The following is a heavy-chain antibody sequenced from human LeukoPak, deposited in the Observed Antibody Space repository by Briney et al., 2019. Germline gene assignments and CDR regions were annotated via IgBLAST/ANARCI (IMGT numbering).Heavy chain of an antibody. V-gene: IGHV1-46*01. CDR3: ARAIPDDGGCFDY. D-gene: IGHD2-8*01. J-gene: IGHJ4*02. CDR2: INPSGGST. Sequence: ASVKVSCKASGYTFTSYYMHCVRQAPGQGLEWMGIINPSGGSTSYAQKFQGRVTMTRDTSTSTVYMEMSSLRSEDTAVYYCARAIPDDGGCFDYWGQGTLVTVSS. CDR1: GYTFTSYY.